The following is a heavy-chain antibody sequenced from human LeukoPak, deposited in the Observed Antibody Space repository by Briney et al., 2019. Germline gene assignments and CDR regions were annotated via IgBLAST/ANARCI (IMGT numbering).Heavy chain of an antibody. Sequence: ASVKVSCKASGGTFSSYEISWVRQAPGQGLEWMGIINPSGGSTSYAQKFQGRVTMTRDMSTSTVYMELSSLRSEDTAVYYCASEMVWSSGWSWSPWFDPWGQGTLVTVSS. CDR1: GGTFSSYE. CDR2: INPSGGST. J-gene: IGHJ5*02. V-gene: IGHV1-46*01. CDR3: ASEMVWSSGWSWSPWFDP. D-gene: IGHD6-19*01.